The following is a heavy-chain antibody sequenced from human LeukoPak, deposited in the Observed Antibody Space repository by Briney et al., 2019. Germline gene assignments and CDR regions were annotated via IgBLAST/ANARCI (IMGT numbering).Heavy chain of an antibody. Sequence: SETLSLTCAVYGGSFSGYYWSWIRQPPGKGLEWIGEINHSGSTNYNPSLKSRVTISVDTSKNQFSLKLSSVTAADTAVYYCARSRVAVAGYQFDYWGQGTLVTVSS. CDR2: INHSGST. D-gene: IGHD6-19*01. CDR1: GGSFSGYY. CDR3: ARSRVAVAGYQFDY. J-gene: IGHJ4*02. V-gene: IGHV4-34*01.